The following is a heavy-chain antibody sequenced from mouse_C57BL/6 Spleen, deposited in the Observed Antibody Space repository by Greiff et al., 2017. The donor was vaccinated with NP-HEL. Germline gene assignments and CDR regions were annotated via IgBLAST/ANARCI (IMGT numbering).Heavy chain of an antibody. V-gene: IGHV5-6*01. CDR2: ISSGGSYT. CDR1: GFTFSSYG. D-gene: IGHD1-1*01. Sequence: EVQGVESGGDLVKPGGSLKLSCAASGFTFSSYGMSWVRQTPDKRLEWVATISSGGSYTYYPDSVKGRFTISRDNAKNTLYLQMSSLKSEDTAMYYCARTVVPPYYFDYWGQGTTLTVSS. J-gene: IGHJ2*01. CDR3: ARTVVPPYYFDY.